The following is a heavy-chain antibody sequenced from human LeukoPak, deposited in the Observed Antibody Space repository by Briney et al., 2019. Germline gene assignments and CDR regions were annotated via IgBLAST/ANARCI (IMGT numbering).Heavy chain of an antibody. D-gene: IGHD5-18*01. J-gene: IGHJ6*02. Sequence: PGGSLRLSCAASGFTFSSYAMHWVRQAPGKGLEWVAVISYDGSNKYYADSVKGRFTIFRDNSKNTLYLQMNSLRAEDTAVYYCARGGGGSYGPKYYYYYYGMDVWGQGTTVTVSS. CDR3: ARGGGGSYGPKYYYYYYGMDV. V-gene: IGHV3-30*04. CDR2: ISYDGSNK. CDR1: GFTFSSYA.